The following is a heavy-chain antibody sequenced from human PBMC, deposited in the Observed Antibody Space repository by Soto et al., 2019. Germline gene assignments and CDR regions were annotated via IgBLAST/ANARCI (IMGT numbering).Heavy chain of an antibody. CDR2: IYYSGST. CDR1: GASISSGGYY. D-gene: IGHD4-17*01. CDR3: AREGVTTNYFDY. Sequence: QVQLQESGPGLVKPSQTLSLTCIVSGASISSGGYYWSWIRQHPGKGLEWIGFIYYSGSTYSNPSIRSRVTISVDTSKSQFSLNLSSVTAADTAVYYCAREGVTTNYFDYWGQGTLVTVSS. V-gene: IGHV4-31*03. J-gene: IGHJ4*02.